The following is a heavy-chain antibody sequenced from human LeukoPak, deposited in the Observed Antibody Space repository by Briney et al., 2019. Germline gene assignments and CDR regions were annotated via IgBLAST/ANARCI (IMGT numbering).Heavy chain of an antibody. D-gene: IGHD3-10*01. CDR3: ARDYGSGSSGY. CDR2: INHSRST. J-gene: IGHJ4*02. V-gene: IGHV4-34*01. CDR1: GGSFSGYY. Sequence: SETLSLTCAVYGGSFSGYYWSWIRQPPGKGLEWIGEINHSRSTNYNPSLKSRDTISVDTSKNQFSLKLSSVTAADTAVYYCARDYGSGSSGYWGQGTLVTVSS.